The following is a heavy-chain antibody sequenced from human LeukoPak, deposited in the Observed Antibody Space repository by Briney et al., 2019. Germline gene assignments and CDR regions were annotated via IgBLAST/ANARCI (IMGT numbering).Heavy chain of an antibody. CDR2: IYSGGST. V-gene: IGHV3-53*01. D-gene: IGHD1-26*01. J-gene: IGHJ6*03. CDR1: GFTVSSNY. Sequence: GGSLRLSCAASGFTVSSNYMSWVRQAPGKGLEWVSVIYSGGSTYYADSVKGRFTISRDNSKNTLYLQMNSLRAEDTAVYYCVRGIVGASNHYYYYMDVWGEGTTVTISS. CDR3: VRGIVGASNHYYYYMDV.